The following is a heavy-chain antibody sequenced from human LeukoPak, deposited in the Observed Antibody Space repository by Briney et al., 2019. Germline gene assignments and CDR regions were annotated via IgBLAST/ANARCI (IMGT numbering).Heavy chain of an antibody. D-gene: IGHD2-2*01. J-gene: IGHJ3*02. Sequence: ASVKVSCKASGYTFTGYYMHWVRQAPGQGLEWMGWINPNSGGTNYAQKFQGRVTMTRDTSISTAYMELSRLRSDDMAVYYCARDDQLLYAFDIWGQGTMVTVSS. CDR1: GYTFTGYY. CDR3: ARDDQLLYAFDI. V-gene: IGHV1-2*02. CDR2: INPNSGGT.